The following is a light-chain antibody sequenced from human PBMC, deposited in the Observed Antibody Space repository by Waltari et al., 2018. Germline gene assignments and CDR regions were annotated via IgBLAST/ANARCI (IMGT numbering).Light chain of an antibody. J-gene: IGKJ4*01. Sequence: DIQMTQSPSSLSPSVGDRVILTCRASQAISTFLAWFQLKPGKAPKSLIYAASTLQTGVSSNFSGSGSGTDFTLTISSLQPADCATYYCQQYSTFPPTFGGGTRVEI. CDR3: QQYSTFPPT. CDR1: QAISTF. V-gene: IGKV1-16*02. CDR2: AAS.